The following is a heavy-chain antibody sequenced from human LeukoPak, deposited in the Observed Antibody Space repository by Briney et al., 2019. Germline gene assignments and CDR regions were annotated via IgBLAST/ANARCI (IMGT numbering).Heavy chain of an antibody. V-gene: IGHV1-18*01. D-gene: IGHD3-22*01. Sequence: GASVKVSCKASVYTFTSYGISWVRQAPGQGLEWMGWISAYNGNTNYAQMLQGRVTMTTDTSTSTAYMELRSLRSDDTAVYYCARDLDYDSYLDFDYWGQGTLVTVSS. J-gene: IGHJ4*02. CDR2: ISAYNGNT. CDR3: ARDLDYDSYLDFDY. CDR1: VYTFTSYG.